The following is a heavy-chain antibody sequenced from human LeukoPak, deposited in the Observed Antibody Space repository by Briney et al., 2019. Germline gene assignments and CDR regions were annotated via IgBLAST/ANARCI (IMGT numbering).Heavy chain of an antibody. V-gene: IGHV3-23*01. D-gene: IGHD2-15*01. CDR3: AKEGRPNSGGGYFDY. J-gene: IGHJ4*02. CDR1: GFTFSSSA. CDR2: ISSGTVGTT. Sequence: GGSLRLSCAASGFTFSSSAMTWVRQAPGKGLEWVSGISSGTVGTTYYADSVKGRFTISRDNSKNTLYLQMDSLRAEDTAVYYCAKEGRPNSGGGYFDYWGQGTLVTVSS.